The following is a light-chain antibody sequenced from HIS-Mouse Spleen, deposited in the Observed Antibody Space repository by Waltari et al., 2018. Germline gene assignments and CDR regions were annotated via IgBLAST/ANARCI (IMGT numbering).Light chain of an antibody. Sequence: VMTQSPDSLAASLGDRSTIHWTPSQSVLYSSNNKNYLAWYQQKPGQPPKLLIYWASTRESGVPDRFSGSGSGTDFTLTISSLQAEDVAVYYCQQYYSTPPTFGQGTKVVIK. CDR2: WAS. V-gene: IGKV4-1*01. CDR1: QSVLYSSNNKNY. J-gene: IGKJ1*01. CDR3: QQYYSTPPT.